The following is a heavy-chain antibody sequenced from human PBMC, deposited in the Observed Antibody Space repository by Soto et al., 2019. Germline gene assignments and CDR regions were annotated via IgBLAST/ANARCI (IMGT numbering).Heavy chain of an antibody. CDR1: SGSISSSSYY. Sequence: SETLSLTCTVSSGSISSSSYYWGWIRQPPGKGLEWIGIIYSSGITSYNPSLKSRVTISIDTSKNQVSLHLSSVTAADTAMYFCARVCLFCTGGALDYWGQGALVTVSS. J-gene: IGHJ4*02. CDR2: IYSSGIT. V-gene: IGHV4-39*07. CDR3: ARVCLFCTGGALDY. D-gene: IGHD2-8*02.